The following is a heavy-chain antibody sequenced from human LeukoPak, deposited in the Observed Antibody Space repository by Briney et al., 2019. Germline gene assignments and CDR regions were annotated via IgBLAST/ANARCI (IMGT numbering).Heavy chain of an antibody. CDR3: AKDGVGATPGDQLFDY. CDR1: GFTFSSYG. D-gene: IGHD1-26*01. CDR2: ISYDGSNK. V-gene: IGHV3-30*18. Sequence: GRSLRLSCAASGFTFSSYGMHWVRQAPGKGLEWVAVISYDGSNKYYADSVKGRFTISRDNSKNTLYLQMNSLRAEDTAVYYCAKDGVGATPGDQLFDYWGQGTLVTVSS. J-gene: IGHJ4*02.